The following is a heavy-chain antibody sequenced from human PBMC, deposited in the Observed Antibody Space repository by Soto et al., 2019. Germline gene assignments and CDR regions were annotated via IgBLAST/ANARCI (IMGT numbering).Heavy chain of an antibody. J-gene: IGHJ5*02. D-gene: IGHD3-10*01. V-gene: IGHV3-74*01. Sequence: GGSLRLSCAASGFTFSNSWMHWVRQAPGKGPVWVSRINSDGTTINSADSVKGRFAISRDNAKSTVSLQMNNLRADDTAVYFCSREFVVRGRPLGKDLWGPGTQVIVSS. CDR3: SREFVVRGRPLGKDL. CDR1: GFTFSNSW. CDR2: INSDGTTI.